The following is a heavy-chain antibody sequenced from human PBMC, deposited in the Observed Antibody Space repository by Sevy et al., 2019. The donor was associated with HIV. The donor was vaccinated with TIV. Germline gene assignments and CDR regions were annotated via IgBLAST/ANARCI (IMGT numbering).Heavy chain of an antibody. Sequence: SETLSLTCTVSGGSISTYYWSWIRQPPGKGLQWIGYIYYTGKTNYNPSLQTPVTMSIDTSKNQFSLRLSSVTSADTAMYYCARLSRNNVVVTVVRRDGFDVWGQGTMVTVSS. CDR3: ARLSRNNVVVTVVRRDGFDV. J-gene: IGHJ3*01. CDR2: IYYTGKT. D-gene: IGHD2-21*02. V-gene: IGHV4-59*01. CDR1: GGSISTYY.